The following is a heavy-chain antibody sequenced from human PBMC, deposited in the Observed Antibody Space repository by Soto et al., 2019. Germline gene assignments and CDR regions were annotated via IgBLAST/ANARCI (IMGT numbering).Heavy chain of an antibody. V-gene: IGHV4-34*01. J-gene: IGHJ3*01. D-gene: IGHD5-12*01. CDR1: VGSFSGYY. CDR2: INHSGST. Sequence: QVQLQQWGAGLLKPSETLSLTCAVYVGSFSGYYWSWIRQPPGKGLEWIGEINHSGSTNYNPSLKSRVTISVDTSKNQFSLKLSSVTAADTAVYYCARGGPRGYTHWGQGTMVTVSS. CDR3: ARGGPRGYTH.